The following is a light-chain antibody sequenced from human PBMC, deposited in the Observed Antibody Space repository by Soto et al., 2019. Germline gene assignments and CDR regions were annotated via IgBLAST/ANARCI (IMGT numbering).Light chain of an antibody. CDR1: QSLTRNY. CDR3: QQYTKSPLT. V-gene: IGKV3-20*01. J-gene: IGKJ4*01. CDR2: GAN. Sequence: IVLTPFPGTRCLSPGERATLSCRASQSLTRNYLAWYQQKVGQAPRLLIYGANTRAAGIPDRFSGSGSGTDFTLTISRLEPEDFAVYYCQQYTKSPLTFGGGTKVDIK.